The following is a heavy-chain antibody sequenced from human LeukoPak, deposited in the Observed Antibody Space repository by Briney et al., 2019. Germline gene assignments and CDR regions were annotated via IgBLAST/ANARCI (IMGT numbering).Heavy chain of an antibody. CDR2: INHSGST. CDR1: GGSFSGYY. Sequence: SETLSLTCAVYGGSFSGYYWSWIRQPPGKGLGWIGEINHSGSTNYNPSLKSRVTISVDTSKNQFSLKLSSVTAADTAVYYCARAPYGVVTAFDIWGQGTMVTASS. V-gene: IGHV4-34*01. J-gene: IGHJ3*02. CDR3: ARAPYGVVTAFDI. D-gene: IGHD2-21*02.